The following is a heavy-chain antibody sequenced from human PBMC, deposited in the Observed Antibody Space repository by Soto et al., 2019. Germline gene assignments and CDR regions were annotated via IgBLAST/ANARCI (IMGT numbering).Heavy chain of an antibody. D-gene: IGHD5-12*01. J-gene: IGHJ4*02. V-gene: IGHV4-31*03. CDR3: ARASRVVATINEDQEYFDY. CDR2: IYYSGST. Sequence: PSETLSLTCTVSGGSISSGGYYWSWIRQHPGKGLEWIGYIYYSGSTYYNPSLKSRVTISVDTSKNQFSLKLSSVTAADTAVYYCARASRVVATINEDQEYFDYWGQGTLVTVSS. CDR1: GGSISSGGYY.